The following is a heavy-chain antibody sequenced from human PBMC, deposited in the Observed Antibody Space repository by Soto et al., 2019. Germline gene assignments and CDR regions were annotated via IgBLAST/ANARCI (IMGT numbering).Heavy chain of an antibody. D-gene: IGHD3-3*01. V-gene: IGHV1-69*02. CDR1: GGTFSSYT. Sequence: QVQLVQSGAEVKKPGSSVKVSCKASGGTFSSYTISWVRQAPGQGLEWMGRIIPILGIANYAQKFQGRVTITADKATSTAYMEQGSLRAEYAGVCYCANDSASPFDYWGQGTLVTVSS. CDR3: ANDSASPFDY. CDR2: IIPILGIA. J-gene: IGHJ4*02.